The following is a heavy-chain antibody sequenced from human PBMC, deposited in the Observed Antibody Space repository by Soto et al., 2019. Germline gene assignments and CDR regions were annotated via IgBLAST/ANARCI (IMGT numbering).Heavy chain of an antibody. CDR1: GGSISSYY. CDR3: AAPPRY. V-gene: IGHV4-59*01. D-gene: IGHD6-6*01. Sequence: QVQLQESGPGLVKPSETPSLTCTISGGSISSYYWSWIRQPPGKGLEWIGYIYDSGSTNYNPSLKSRVTISLDTSKNHFSLKLTSMTAADTAVYYCAAPPRYWGQGTLVTVSS. CDR2: IYDSGST. J-gene: IGHJ4*02.